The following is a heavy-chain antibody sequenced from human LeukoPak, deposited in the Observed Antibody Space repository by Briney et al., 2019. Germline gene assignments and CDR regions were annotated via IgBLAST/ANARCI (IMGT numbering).Heavy chain of an antibody. Sequence: GASVKVSCTASGYTFTSYGISWVRQAPGQGLEWMGRISAYNGNTNYAQQLQGRVTINTDTSTSHASMELRSLRSDDTAVYYCASHSSGYYFRFDYWGQGTLVTVSS. CDR2: ISAYNGNT. CDR1: GYTFTSYG. V-gene: IGHV1-18*01. D-gene: IGHD3-22*01. CDR3: ASHSSGYYFRFDY. J-gene: IGHJ4*02.